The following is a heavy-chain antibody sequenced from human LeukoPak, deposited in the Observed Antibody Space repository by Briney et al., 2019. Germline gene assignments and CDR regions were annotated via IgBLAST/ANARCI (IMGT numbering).Heavy chain of an antibody. Sequence: GGSLRLSCAASGFTFSSYSMNWVRQAPGKGLEWVSSISSSSSYIYYADSVKGRFTISRDNAKNSLYLQMNSLRAEDTAVYYCAKPYYYDSSGYYYPFDYWGQGTLVTVSS. V-gene: IGHV3-21*01. CDR1: GFTFSSYS. CDR2: ISSSSSYI. J-gene: IGHJ4*02. D-gene: IGHD3-22*01. CDR3: AKPYYYDSSGYYYPFDY.